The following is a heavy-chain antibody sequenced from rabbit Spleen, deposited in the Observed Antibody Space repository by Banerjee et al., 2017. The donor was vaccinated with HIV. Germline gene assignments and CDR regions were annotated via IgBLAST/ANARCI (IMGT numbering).Heavy chain of an antibody. CDR3: ARAGEGGDGYLNL. Sequence: QSLEESGGALVKPGASLTLTCKASGFSFSFSYWICWVRQAPGKGLEWIACIYGGSSDSTYYASWAKGRFTISKTSSTTVTLQMTSLTVADTATYFCARAGEGGDGYLNLWGQGTLVTVS. CDR2: IYGGSSDST. D-gene: IGHD5-1*01. V-gene: IGHV1S40*01. CDR1: GFSFSFSYW. J-gene: IGHJ4*01.